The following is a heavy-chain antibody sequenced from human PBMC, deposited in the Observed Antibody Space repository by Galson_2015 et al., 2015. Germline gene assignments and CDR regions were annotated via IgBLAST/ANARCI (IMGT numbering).Heavy chain of an antibody. Sequence: SLRLSCAASGFTFSSSGMHWVRQAPGKGLEWVALIWYDGSNKYYEDSVKGRFTISRDNSKNTLYLQMNSLRAEDTAVYYCTRDRNYGYGAFEFWGQGTMVTVSS. CDR2: IWYDGSNK. CDR3: TRDRNYGYGAFEF. D-gene: IGHD3-10*01. CDR1: GFTFSSSG. V-gene: IGHV3-33*01. J-gene: IGHJ3*01.